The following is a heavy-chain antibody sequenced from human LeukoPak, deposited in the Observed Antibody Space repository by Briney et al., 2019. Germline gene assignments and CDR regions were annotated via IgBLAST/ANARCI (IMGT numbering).Heavy chain of an antibody. CDR1: GGSIISYY. CDR3: ASSPDYYDSSGYYPNDALDI. D-gene: IGHD3-22*01. CDR2: IYDGGST. V-gene: IGHV4-59*12. J-gene: IGHJ3*02. Sequence: SETLSLTCTVSGGSIISYYWSWIRQPPGKGLEWIAYIYDGGSTNYDPSLKSRVTISVDTSKNQFSLKLSSVTAADTAVYYCASSPDYYDSSGYYPNDALDIWGQGTMVTVSS.